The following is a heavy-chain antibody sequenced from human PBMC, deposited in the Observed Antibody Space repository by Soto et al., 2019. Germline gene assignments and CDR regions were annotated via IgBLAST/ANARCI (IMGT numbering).Heavy chain of an antibody. V-gene: IGHV4-59*01. CDR1: GGSISNYY. Sequence: QVQLQESGPGLVKPSETLSLTCTVSGGSISNYYWTWIRQPPGTGLEWIGNIHYSGSTNYNPSLKSRVTIALDTSKNQFSLKLSSVTAADTAVYYCSRGRGLAASTFGYWGQGTLVTVSS. CDR2: IHYSGST. J-gene: IGHJ4*02. D-gene: IGHD6-13*01. CDR3: SRGRGLAASTFGY.